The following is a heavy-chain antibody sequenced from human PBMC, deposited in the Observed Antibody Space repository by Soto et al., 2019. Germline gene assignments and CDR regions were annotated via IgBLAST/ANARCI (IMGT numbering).Heavy chain of an antibody. CDR1: GGSLSGYY. J-gene: IGHJ4*02. Sequence: QVQLQQWGAGLLKPSETLSLTCVVYGGSLSGYYWSWIRQPPGKGLEWIGEIKDGGLTNYSPSLKSRATISADTPKNQFSLKLHSVTAAGRAVYYCARGQEGVVATHWDQGTLVTVSS. D-gene: IGHD5-12*01. CDR2: IKDGGLT. CDR3: ARGQEGVVATH. V-gene: IGHV4-34*01.